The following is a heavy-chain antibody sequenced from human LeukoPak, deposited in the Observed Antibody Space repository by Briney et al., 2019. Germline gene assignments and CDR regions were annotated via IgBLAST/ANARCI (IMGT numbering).Heavy chain of an antibody. V-gene: IGHV1-18*01. CDR3: ARDLNNEWELPHFDY. D-gene: IGHD1-26*01. CDR1: GYTFTSYG. J-gene: IGHJ4*02. CDR2: ISAYNGNT. Sequence: ASVKVSCKASGYTFTSYGISWVRQAPGQGLEWMGWISAYNGNTNYAQKLQGRVTMTTDTSTSTAYMELSSLRSEGTAVYYCARDLNNEWELPHFDYWGQGTLVTVSS.